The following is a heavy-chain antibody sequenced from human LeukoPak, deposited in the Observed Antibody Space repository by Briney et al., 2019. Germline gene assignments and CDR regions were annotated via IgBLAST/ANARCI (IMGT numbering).Heavy chain of an antibody. Sequence: PSETLSLTCAVYGGSFSGYYWSWIRQPPGKGLEWIGEINHSGSTNYNPSLKTRVTISIDTSNNQFSLKLSSVTAADTAVYYCARGRGVKYNSDRIYSFDYWGQGTLVTVSS. D-gene: IGHD1-1*01. CDR3: ARGRGVKYNSDRIYSFDY. J-gene: IGHJ4*02. CDR1: GGSFSGYY. V-gene: IGHV4-34*01. CDR2: INHSGST.